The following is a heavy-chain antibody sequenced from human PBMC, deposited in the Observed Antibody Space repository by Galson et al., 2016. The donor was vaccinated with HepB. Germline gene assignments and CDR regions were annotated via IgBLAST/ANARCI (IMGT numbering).Heavy chain of an antibody. CDR2: MNPSTGKT. CDR1: GYAFTNYD. CDR3: TRASFDV. Sequence: SVKVSCKASGYAFTNYDVYWVRQAPGHGLEWLAWMNPSTGKTNYAQRFQGRLNMTRNTSKREAYLELNNLTYEDTAVYYCTRASFDVWGEGTMVTVSS. J-gene: IGHJ3*01. V-gene: IGHV1-8*01.